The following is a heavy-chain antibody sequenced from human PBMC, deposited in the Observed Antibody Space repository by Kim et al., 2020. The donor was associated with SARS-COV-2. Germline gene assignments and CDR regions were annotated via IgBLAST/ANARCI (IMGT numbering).Heavy chain of an antibody. CDR1: GGTFSSYA. J-gene: IGHJ4*02. V-gene: IGHV1-69*13. Sequence: SVKVSCKASGGTFSSYAISWVRQAPGQGLEWMGGIIPIFGTANYAQKFQGRVTITADESTSTAYMELSSLRSEDTAVYYCARESFELPGEHDLSQLPAYYFDYWGQGTLVTVSS. CDR3: ARESFELPGEHDLSQLPAYYFDY. CDR2: IIPIFGTA. D-gene: IGHD7-27*01.